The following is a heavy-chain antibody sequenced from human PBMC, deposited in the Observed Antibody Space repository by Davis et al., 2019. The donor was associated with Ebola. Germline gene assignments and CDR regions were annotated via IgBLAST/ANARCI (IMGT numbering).Heavy chain of an antibody. CDR1: GYSFRGYW. CDR2: IYTGDSDT. D-gene: IGHD2-8*02. CDR3: ASLRRTITGMDDGFDI. Sequence: GESLKISCKASGYSFRGYWIAWVRQMPGKGLEWMGIIYTGDSDTRYSPSFRGQVIISADKSMKTAFLQWSSLKASDSGMYYCASLRRTITGMDDGFDIWGEGTMVTVSS. V-gene: IGHV5-51*01. J-gene: IGHJ3*02.